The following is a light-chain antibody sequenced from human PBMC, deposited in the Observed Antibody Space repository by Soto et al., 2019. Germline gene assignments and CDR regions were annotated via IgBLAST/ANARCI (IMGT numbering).Light chain of an antibody. CDR2: EVT. V-gene: IGLV2-8*01. Sequence: QSVLTQPPSASGSPGQSVTISCSGTSSDVGGYKYVSWYQQHPGKAPNLMIYEVTRRPSGVPDRFSGSRSGNTASLIVSGLQTEDEADYYCSSFAGSNTVAFGGGTKLTVL. CDR1: SSDVGGYKY. J-gene: IGLJ2*01. CDR3: SSFAGSNTVA.